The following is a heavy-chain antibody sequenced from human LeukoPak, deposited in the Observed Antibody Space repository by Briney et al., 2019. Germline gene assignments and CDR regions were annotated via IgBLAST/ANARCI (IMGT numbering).Heavy chain of an antibody. CDR3: ARVVVYCSSTSCYWDY. V-gene: IGHV3-20*04. J-gene: IGHJ4*02. CDR1: GFTFDDYG. CDR2: INWNGDST. D-gene: IGHD2-2*01. Sequence: GGSLRLSXAASGFTFDDYGMSWVRQAPGKGLEWVSGINWNGDSTGYADSVKGRFTISRDNAKNSLYLQMNSLRAEDTALYYCARVVVYCSSTSCYWDYWGQGTLVTVSS.